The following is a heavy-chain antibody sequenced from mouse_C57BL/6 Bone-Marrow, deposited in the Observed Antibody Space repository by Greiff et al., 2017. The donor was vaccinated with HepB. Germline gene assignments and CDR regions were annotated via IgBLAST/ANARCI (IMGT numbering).Heavy chain of an antibody. CDR1: GYTFPSYW. Sequence: VQLQQPGAELVRPGPSVQLSCNASGYTFPSYWMHWVKKRPGPGLEWIGVIDPSDSYTNYNQKFKGMATLTVDTSSSTAYMQLSSLTSEDSAVYYCARGGLPYYFDYWGQGTTLTVSS. CDR2: IDPSDSYT. V-gene: IGHV1-59*01. J-gene: IGHJ2*01. CDR3: ARGGLPYYFDY. D-gene: IGHD2-4*01.